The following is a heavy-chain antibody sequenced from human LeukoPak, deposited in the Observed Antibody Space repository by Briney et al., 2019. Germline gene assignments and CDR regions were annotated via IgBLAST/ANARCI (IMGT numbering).Heavy chain of an antibody. Sequence: PGGSLRLSCAASGFTFDDYTIHWVRQAPGKGLEWVSLISWDGGSTYYADSVKGRFTISRDNSKNSLYLQMNSLRTEDTALHYCATLLEGNMLRGVYWYFNLWGRGTLVTVSS. J-gene: IGHJ2*01. D-gene: IGHD3-10*01. CDR3: ATLLEGNMLRGVYWYFNL. V-gene: IGHV3-43*01. CDR1: GFTFDDYT. CDR2: ISWDGGST.